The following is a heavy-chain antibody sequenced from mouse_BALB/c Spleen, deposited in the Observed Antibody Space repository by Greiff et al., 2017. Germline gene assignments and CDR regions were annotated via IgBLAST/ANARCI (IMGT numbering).Heavy chain of an antibody. CDR2: ISSGGGNT. Sequence: EVHLVESGGGLVKPGGSLKLSCAASGFTFSSYTMSWVRQTPEKRLEWVATISSGGGNTYYPDSVKGRFTISRDNAKNNLYLQMSSLRSEDTALYYCASYYYGSSYGYYFDYWGQGTTLTVSS. D-gene: IGHD1-1*01. CDR1: GFTFSSYT. V-gene: IGHV5-9*03. CDR3: ASYYYGSSYGYYFDY. J-gene: IGHJ2*01.